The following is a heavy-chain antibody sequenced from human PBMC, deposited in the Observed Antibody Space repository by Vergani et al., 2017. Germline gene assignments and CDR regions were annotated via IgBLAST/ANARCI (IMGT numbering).Heavy chain of an antibody. CDR3: AKVMVRGKPGYGMDV. CDR1: GFTFSSYG. J-gene: IGHJ6*02. D-gene: IGHD3-10*01. Sequence: QVQLVESGGGVVQPGRSLRLSCAASGFTFSSYGMHWVRQAPGKGLEWVAVISDDGSNKYYAESVKGRFTISRDNSKNTLYLQMNSLRAEETAVYYFAKVMVRGKPGYGMDVWGQGTAVTVSS. V-gene: IGHV3-30*18. CDR2: ISDDGSNK.